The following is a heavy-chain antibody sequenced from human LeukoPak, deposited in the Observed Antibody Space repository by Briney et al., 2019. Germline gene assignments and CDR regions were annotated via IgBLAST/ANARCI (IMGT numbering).Heavy chain of an antibody. CDR3: ARMSFGWTYPGPMDV. CDR2: IYPGDSDT. J-gene: IGHJ6*03. V-gene: IGHV5-51*01. D-gene: IGHD3-10*01. Sequence: GESLKISCKGSEYSFATYWIGWVRPMPGKGLEWMGIIYPGDSDTRYSPSFQGQVTISADKSISTPYLQWSSLKASDTAMYYCARMSFGWTYPGPMDVWGKGTTVTVSS. CDR1: EYSFATYW.